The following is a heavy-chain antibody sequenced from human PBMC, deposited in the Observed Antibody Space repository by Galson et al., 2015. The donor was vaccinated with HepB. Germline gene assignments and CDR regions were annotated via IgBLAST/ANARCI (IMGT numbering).Heavy chain of an antibody. CDR1: GFTFSSYG. Sequence: SLRLSCAASGFTFSSYGMHWVRQAPGKGLEWVAVIWYDGSNKYYADSVKGRFTISRDNSKNTLYLQMNSLRAEDTAVYYCAREEGVTTVTLPDYWGQGTLVTVSS. CDR2: IWYDGSNK. J-gene: IGHJ4*02. D-gene: IGHD4-11*01. CDR3: AREEGVTTVTLPDY. V-gene: IGHV3-33*01.